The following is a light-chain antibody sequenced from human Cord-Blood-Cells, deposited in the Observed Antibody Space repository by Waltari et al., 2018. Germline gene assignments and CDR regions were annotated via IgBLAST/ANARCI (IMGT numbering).Light chain of an antibody. CDR1: QSISSW. CDR2: KAS. CDR3: QQYNSYWT. J-gene: IGKJ1*01. V-gene: IGKV1-5*03. Sequence: DIQMTQSPSTLSASVGDRVTITGRASQSISSWLAWYQQKPGKAPKLLFYKASSLERRVPSRFSGSGSGTEFTLTISSLQPDDFATYYCQQYNSYWTFGQGTKVEIK.